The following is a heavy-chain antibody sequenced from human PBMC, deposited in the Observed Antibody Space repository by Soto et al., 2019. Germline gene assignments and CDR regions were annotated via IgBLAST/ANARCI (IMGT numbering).Heavy chain of an antibody. D-gene: IGHD2-15*01. CDR1: GYTFTSYD. CDR3: ARVEIVGYCSGGSCYSLVISHGMDV. J-gene: IGHJ6*02. Sequence: ALVKVSCKASGYTFTSYDINWVRQATGQGLEWMGWMNPNSGNTGYAQKFQGRVTMTRNTSISTAYMELSSLRSEDTAVYYCARVEIVGYCSGGSCYSLVISHGMDVWGQGTTVTVSS. V-gene: IGHV1-8*01. CDR2: MNPNSGNT.